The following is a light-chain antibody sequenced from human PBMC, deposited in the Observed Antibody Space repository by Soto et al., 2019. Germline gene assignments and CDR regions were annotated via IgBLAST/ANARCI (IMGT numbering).Light chain of an antibody. V-gene: IGLV9-49*01. CDR3: GADHGSGSNFVVV. CDR2: VGTGGIVG. CDR1: SGYSNYK. Sequence: QSVLTQPPSASASLGASVTLTCTLSSGYSNYKVDWYQQRPGKGPRFVMRVGTGGIVGSKGDGIPDRFSVLGSGPNRYLTIKNIQEEDESDYHCGADHGSGSNFVVVFGGGTKLTVL. J-gene: IGLJ2*01.